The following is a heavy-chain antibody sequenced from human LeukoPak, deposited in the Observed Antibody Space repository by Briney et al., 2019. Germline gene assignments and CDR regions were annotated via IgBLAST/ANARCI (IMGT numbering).Heavy chain of an antibody. Sequence: SETLSLTCAVYGGSFSGYYWSWIRQPPGKGLEWIGEINHSGSTNYNPSLKSRVTISVDTSKNQFSLKLSSVTAADTAVYYCARTRISSWSNYYYYMDVWGKGTTVTVSS. J-gene: IGHJ6*03. D-gene: IGHD6-13*01. CDR3: ARTRISSWSNYYYYMDV. CDR2: INHSGST. CDR1: GGSFSGYY. V-gene: IGHV4-34*01.